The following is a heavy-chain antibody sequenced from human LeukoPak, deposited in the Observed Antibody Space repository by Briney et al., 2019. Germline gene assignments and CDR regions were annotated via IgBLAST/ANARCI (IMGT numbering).Heavy chain of an antibody. Sequence: QPGGSLRLSCTTSGFTLSHHGMHWVRQAPGKGLEWVAFIWYDGTNKIYADYVQGRFTLSRDNSKNTVHLEMNSLRIEDTAVYYCVRGLSRTNLLVYFDSWGQGTLVTVSS. CDR3: VRGLSRTNLLVYFDS. D-gene: IGHD1-7*01. J-gene: IGHJ4*02. V-gene: IGHV3-30*02. CDR2: IWYDGTNK. CDR1: GFTLSHHG.